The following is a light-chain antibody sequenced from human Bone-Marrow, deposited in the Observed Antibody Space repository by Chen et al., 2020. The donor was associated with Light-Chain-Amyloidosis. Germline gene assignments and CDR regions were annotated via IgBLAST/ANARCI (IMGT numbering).Light chain of an antibody. CDR1: QSVRFS. Sequence: EIVLTQSPATLSLSPGDRVTLSCRASQSVRFSLAWYQQKPGQAPRLLIYDASNRATGIPARFSGSGSMTDFTLTISSLEPEDFAVYYCQQRSNWPRTFGQGTNVDIK. CDR3: QQRSNWPRT. V-gene: IGKV3-11*01. CDR2: DAS. J-gene: IGKJ1*01.